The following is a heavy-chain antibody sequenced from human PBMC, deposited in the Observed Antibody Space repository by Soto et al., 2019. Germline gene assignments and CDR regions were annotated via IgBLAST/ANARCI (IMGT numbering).Heavy chain of an antibody. CDR1: GGSISSGDSY. CDR3: ARQLSGSYPYDY. Sequence: QVQLQESGPGLVKPSQTLSLTCSVSGGSISSGDSYWSWIRQPPGKDLEWIGLISYSGSTSYNPSLKSLVTSSLDTSKNQFSLTLSSVTAADTAVYYCARQLSGSYPYDYWGQGTLVTVSS. D-gene: IGHD3-10*01. CDR2: ISYSGST. J-gene: IGHJ4*02. V-gene: IGHV4-30-4*01.